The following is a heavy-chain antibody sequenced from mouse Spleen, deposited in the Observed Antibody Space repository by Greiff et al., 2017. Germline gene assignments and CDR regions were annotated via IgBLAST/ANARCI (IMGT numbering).Heavy chain of an antibody. Sequence: QVQLKQSGAELAKPGASVKLSCKASGFTFTSYWMHWVKQRPGQGLEWIGYINPSSGYTKYNQKFKDKATLTADKSSSTAYMQLSSLTYEDSAVYYCASYYGSQNYFDYWGQGTTLTVSS. V-gene: IGHV1-7*01. CDR1: GFTFTSYW. D-gene: IGHD1-1*01. CDR2: INPSSGYT. J-gene: IGHJ2*01. CDR3: ASYYGSQNYFDY.